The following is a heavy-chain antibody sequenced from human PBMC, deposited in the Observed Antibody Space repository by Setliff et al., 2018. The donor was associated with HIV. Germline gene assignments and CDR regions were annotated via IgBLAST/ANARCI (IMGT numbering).Heavy chain of an antibody. Sequence: GGSLRLSCAASGFTFSSYSMNWVRQAPGKGLEWVSSISSSSSYIYYADSVKGRFTISRDNAKNSLYLQMNHLRVEDTAMYYCARLDFFDSSTYPPYDSWGQGTLVTVSS. J-gene: IGHJ4*02. CDR1: GFTFSSYS. CDR2: ISSSSSYI. D-gene: IGHD3-22*01. CDR3: ARLDFFDSSTYPPYDS. V-gene: IGHV3-21*01.